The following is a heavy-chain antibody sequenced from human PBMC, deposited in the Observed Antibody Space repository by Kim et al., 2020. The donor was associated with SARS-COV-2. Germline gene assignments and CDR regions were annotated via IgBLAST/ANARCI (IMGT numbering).Heavy chain of an antibody. CDR3: ARGFTEADFQH. J-gene: IGHJ1*01. CDR2: T. V-gene: IGHV4-34*01. Sequence: TNYKPSLKSRVTISVDTSKNQFSLKLSSVTAADTAVYYCARGFTEADFQHWGQGTLVTVSS.